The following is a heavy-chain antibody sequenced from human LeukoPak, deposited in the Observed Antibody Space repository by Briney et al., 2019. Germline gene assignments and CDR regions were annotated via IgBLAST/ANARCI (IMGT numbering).Heavy chain of an antibody. CDR3: AADLTAAGTGDGY. Sequence: SVKVSCKASGFTFTSSAVQWVRQARGQRLEWIGWIVVGSGNTNYAQKFLERVTITRDMSTSTAYMELSSLRSEDTAVYYCAADLTAAGTGDGYWGQGTLVTVSS. J-gene: IGHJ4*02. CDR1: GFTFTSSA. CDR2: IVVGSGNT. D-gene: IGHD6-13*01. V-gene: IGHV1-58*01.